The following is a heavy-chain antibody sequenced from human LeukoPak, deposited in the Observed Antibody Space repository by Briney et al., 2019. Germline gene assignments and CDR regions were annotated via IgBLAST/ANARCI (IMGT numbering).Heavy chain of an antibody. Sequence: SETLSLTCAVYGGSFSGYYWSWIRQPPGKGLEWIGEINHSGSTNSNPSLKLRVTISVDTSKNQFSLKLSSVTAADTAVYYCASKGSGVVAPAGRSWGQGTLVTVSS. V-gene: IGHV4-34*01. CDR1: GGSFSGYY. CDR3: ASKGSGVVAPAGRS. J-gene: IGHJ5*02. D-gene: IGHD2-2*01. CDR2: INHSGST.